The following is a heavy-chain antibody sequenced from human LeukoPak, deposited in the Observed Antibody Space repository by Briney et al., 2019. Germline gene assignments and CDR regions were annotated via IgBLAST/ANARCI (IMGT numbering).Heavy chain of an antibody. D-gene: IGHD4-11*01. CDR1: GFTLTNDY. CDR2: INPNSGVT. Sequence: ASVKVSCKASGFTLTNDYIHWVRQAPGQGLEWMGWINPNSGVTTYAQKYQARVTLTRDTPISTAYMEVSRLRSDDTAVYYCARAHMTTVTLGDYWGQGTLVTVTS. V-gene: IGHV1-2*02. CDR3: ARAHMTTVTLGDY. J-gene: IGHJ4*02.